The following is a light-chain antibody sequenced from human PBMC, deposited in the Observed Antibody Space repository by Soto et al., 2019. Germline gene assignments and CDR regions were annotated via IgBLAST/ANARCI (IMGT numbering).Light chain of an antibody. V-gene: IGLV1-47*01. CDR3: ASWDDSLSGVV. CDR2: RAN. J-gene: IGLJ2*01. CDR1: NSNVGSYY. Sequence: QSVLTQPPSASGTPGQRVTISCSGSNSNVGSYYVYWYQQLPGTAPKLLIYRANQRPSGVPVRFSGSKSGTSASLAISGLRSEDEADYYCASWDDSLSGVVFGGGTKLTVL.